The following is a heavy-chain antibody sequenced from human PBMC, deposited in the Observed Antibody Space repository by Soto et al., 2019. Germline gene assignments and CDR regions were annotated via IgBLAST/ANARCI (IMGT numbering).Heavy chain of an antibody. J-gene: IGHJ4*02. CDR1: GYTFIIHG. CDR2: VSGSNGNT. Sequence: QVQLVQSEAEVKKPGASVKVSCEASGYTFIIHGISWVRQAPGQGLEWMGWVSGSNGNTKYAQKFQGRVTMTTETSTSTAHMELRNLRSDDTAVYFCARDFYPLAYYFDPWGQGTLVTVSS. CDR3: ARDFYPLAYYFDP. V-gene: IGHV1-18*04.